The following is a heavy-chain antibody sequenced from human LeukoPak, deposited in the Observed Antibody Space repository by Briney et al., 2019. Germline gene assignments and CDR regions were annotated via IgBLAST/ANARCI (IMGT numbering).Heavy chain of an antibody. CDR3: AGDWGEGYDSRGHY. CDR2: ISSSSSYI. J-gene: IGHJ4*02. D-gene: IGHD5-12*01. V-gene: IGHV3-21*01. Sequence: GGSLRLSCAASGFTFSIYSMNWVRQAPGKGLEWVSSISSSSSYIYYADSVKGRFTISRDNAKNSLYLQMNSLRAEDTAVYYCAGDWGEGYDSRGHYWGQGTLVTVST. CDR1: GFTFSIYS.